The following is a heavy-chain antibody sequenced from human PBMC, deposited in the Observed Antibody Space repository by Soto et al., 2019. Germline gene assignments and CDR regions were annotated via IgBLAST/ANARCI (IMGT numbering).Heavy chain of an antibody. V-gene: IGHV4-31*03. CDR3: ARGYDYDSGGYLFDY. D-gene: IGHD3-22*01. CDR1: GGAVSSNIYY. Sequence: PSETLSLTCIVSGGAVSSNIYYWTWIRQHPGKGPEWIGHIYYSGSTYYNPSLKSRVTISLDMSKNQFSLKLTSVSAADTAVYYCARGYDYDSGGYLFDYWGQGTLGTVSS. J-gene: IGHJ4*02. CDR2: IYYSGST.